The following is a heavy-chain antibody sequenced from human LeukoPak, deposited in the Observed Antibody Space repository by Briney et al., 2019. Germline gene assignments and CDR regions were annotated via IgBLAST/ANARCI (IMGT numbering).Heavy chain of an antibody. CDR2: IIPIFGTA. CDR1: GGTFSSHA. CDR3: ARVSDTAMVRRYFDY. D-gene: IGHD5-18*01. J-gene: IGHJ4*02. Sequence: SAKVSCKASGGTFSSHAISWVRQAPGQGLEWMGGIIPIFGTANYAQKFQGRVTITADESTSTAYTELSSLRSEDTAVYYCARVSDTAMVRRYFDYWGQGTLVTVSS. V-gene: IGHV1-69*13.